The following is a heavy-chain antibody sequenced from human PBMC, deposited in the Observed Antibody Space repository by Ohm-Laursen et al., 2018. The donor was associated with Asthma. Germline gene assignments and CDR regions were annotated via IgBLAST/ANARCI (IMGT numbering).Heavy chain of an antibody. CDR3: AKFGRDYRSHGMDV. D-gene: IGHD4-11*01. J-gene: IGHJ6*02. CDR1: GFTITNYW. CDR2: IKEDGSEE. V-gene: IGHV3-7*05. Sequence: SLRLSCAASGFTITNYWMHWVRQAPGKGPEWVAHIKEDGSEESYLASVKGRFTISRDNAKNSLYLQMNSLRAEDTAVYYCAKFGRDYRSHGMDVWGQGTTVIVSS.